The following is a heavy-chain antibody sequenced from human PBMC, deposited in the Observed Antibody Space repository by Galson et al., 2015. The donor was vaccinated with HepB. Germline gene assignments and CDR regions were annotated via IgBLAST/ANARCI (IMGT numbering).Heavy chain of an antibody. CDR1: GYTFTSYG. V-gene: IGHV1-18*01. D-gene: IGHD2-2*01. CDR3: ARPPIHYCCSTSCPFDY. Sequence: SVKVSCKASGYTFTSYGISWVRQAPGQGLEWMGWISAYNGNTDYAQKLQGRVTITTDTSTSTAYMELRNLRSDDTAVYYCARPPIHYCCSTSCPFDYWGQGTLVTVSS. J-gene: IGHJ4*02. CDR2: ISAYNGNT.